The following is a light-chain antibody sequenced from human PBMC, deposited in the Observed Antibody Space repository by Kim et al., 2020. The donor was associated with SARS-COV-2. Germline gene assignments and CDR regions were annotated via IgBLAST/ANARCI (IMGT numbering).Light chain of an antibody. CDR2: DVN. J-gene: IGLJ2*01. CDR1: SSNY. V-gene: IGLV2-8*01. CDR3: KSYAGNNIVL. Sequence: SGFPEQSVTISCSGTSSNYVSWYQHHPGKAPKLIIYDVNRRPSGVPARFSGSKSGNTASLTVSGIQADDEADYYCKSYAGNNIVLFGGGTKLTVL.